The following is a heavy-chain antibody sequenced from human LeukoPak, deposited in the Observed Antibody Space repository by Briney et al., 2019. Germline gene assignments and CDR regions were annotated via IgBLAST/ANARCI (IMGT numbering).Heavy chain of an antibody. D-gene: IGHD6-13*01. CDR2: IVGSGEIT. Sequence: GGSLRLSSAASGVTLKDFAMSRGRGAPGPGVEWGSSIVGSGEITYYADSVKGRFTISRDDSRNPLSLQMSSVRAEDTAVYFCARGWKSISYYFQYWGQGTPVTVSS. V-gene: IGHV3-23*01. J-gene: IGHJ4*02. CDR3: ARGWKSISYYFQY. CDR1: GVTLKDFA.